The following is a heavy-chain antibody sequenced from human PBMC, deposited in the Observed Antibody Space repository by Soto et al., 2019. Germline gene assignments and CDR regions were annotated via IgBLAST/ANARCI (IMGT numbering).Heavy chain of an antibody. CDR3: AKKDKVAPFYIAPFAY. CDR2: IYYSGST. CDR1: GGSISSSSYY. J-gene: IGHJ4*02. V-gene: IGHV4-39*01. Sequence: PSETLSLTCTVSGGSISSSSYYWGWIRQPPGKGLEWIGSIYYSGSTYYNPSLKSRVTISVATSKNQFSLKLSSVTAADTAVYYCAKKDKVAPFYIAPFAYWGKGTLVPVSS. D-gene: IGHD5-12*01.